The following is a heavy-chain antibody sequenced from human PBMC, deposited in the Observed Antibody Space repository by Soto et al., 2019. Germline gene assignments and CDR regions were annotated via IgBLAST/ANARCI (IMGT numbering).Heavy chain of an antibody. Sequence: QVQLQESGPGLVKPSQTLSLTCTVSGGSISTVDYWWSWIRQSPDMGLEWIGHIYDGGRTYNNPSFESRVTMSVGTSKSQLSLTLSSVSAADTAVYYCARGPSGDKVDSWGQGTLVTVSS. V-gene: IGHV4-30-4*01. J-gene: IGHJ4*02. CDR2: IYDGGRT. D-gene: IGHD7-27*01. CDR3: ARGPSGDKVDS. CDR1: GGSISTVDYW.